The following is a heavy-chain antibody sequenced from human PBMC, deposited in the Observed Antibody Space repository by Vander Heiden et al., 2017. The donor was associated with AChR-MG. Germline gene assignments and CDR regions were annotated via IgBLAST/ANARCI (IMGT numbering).Heavy chain of an antibody. CDR3: AKDLQRLKLLSYYFDY. Sequence: EVQLLESGGGLVQPGGSLRLSCAASGFPFSSYAMSWVRQAPGKGLEWVSAISGSGGSTYYADSVKGRFTISRDNSKNTLYLQMNSLRAEDTAVYYCAKDLQRLKLLSYYFDYWGQGTLVTVSS. J-gene: IGHJ4*02. V-gene: IGHV3-23*01. D-gene: IGHD2-15*01. CDR1: GFPFSSYA. CDR2: ISGSGGST.